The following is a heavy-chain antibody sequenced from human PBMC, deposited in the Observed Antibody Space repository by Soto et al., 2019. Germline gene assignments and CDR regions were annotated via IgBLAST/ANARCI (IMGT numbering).Heavy chain of an antibody. J-gene: IGHJ6*02. CDR3: AKDLSTMIVVVISGPYYYGMDV. Sequence: EVQLLESGGGLVQPGGSLRLSCAASGFTFSSYAMSWVRQAPGKGLEWVSAISGSGGSTYYADSVKGRFTISRDNSKNTLYLQMNSLRAEDTAVYYCAKDLSTMIVVVISGPYYYGMDVWGQGTTVTVSS. D-gene: IGHD3-22*01. CDR1: GFTFSSYA. CDR2: ISGSGGST. V-gene: IGHV3-23*01.